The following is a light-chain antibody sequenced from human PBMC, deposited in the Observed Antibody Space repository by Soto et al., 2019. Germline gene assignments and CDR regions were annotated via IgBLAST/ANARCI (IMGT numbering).Light chain of an antibody. CDR1: QSLGTN. V-gene: IGKV3-11*01. CDR3: QQRSNWPPT. J-gene: IGKJ4*01. Sequence: EIVLTQSPATLSLSPGERGTLSCRASQSLGTNLAWYQQKPGQGPRLLIYAASNRATGIPARFSGSGSGTDLTLTISSLEPEDFAVYFCQQRSNWPPTFGGGTKVEIK. CDR2: AAS.